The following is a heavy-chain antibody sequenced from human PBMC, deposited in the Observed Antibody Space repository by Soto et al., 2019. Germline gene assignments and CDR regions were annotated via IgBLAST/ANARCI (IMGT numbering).Heavy chain of an antibody. J-gene: IGHJ4*02. Sequence: GESLKISCTASGLTFIRYSMNWVLHVPWKVLEWVSYISSSSRTIYYADSVKGRFTISRDNAKNSLYLQMNSLRAEDTAVFYCARALFGTPMVPHAYFYLSGQGTPLTVSS. CDR2: ISSSSRTI. D-gene: IGHD5-18*01. V-gene: IGHV3-48*01. CDR3: ARALFGTPMVPHAYFYL. CDR1: GLTFIRYS.